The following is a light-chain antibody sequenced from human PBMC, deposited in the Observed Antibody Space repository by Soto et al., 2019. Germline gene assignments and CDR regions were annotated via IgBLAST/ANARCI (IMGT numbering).Light chain of an antibody. CDR2: AAS. V-gene: IGKV3-11*01. CDR1: QSVSNY. J-gene: IGKJ2*01. Sequence: EIVLTQSPATLSLSPGERPSLSCRASQSVSNYLAWHQQKPGQAPRLLIYAASNRATGIPARFSGSGSGTDFTLTISCLKPEDFAVYCCQQRTNWYTFGQGTKLEIK. CDR3: QQRTNWYT.